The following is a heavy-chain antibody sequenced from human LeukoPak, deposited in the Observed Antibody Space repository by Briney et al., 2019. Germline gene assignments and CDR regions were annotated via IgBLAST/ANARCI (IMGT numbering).Heavy chain of an antibody. D-gene: IGHD1-1*01. Sequence: SETLSLTCAVSGGSISSSNWWSLVRQPPVKGLEWIGEIYHSGSTNYNPSLESRVTMSVDKSKNQFSLKLNSMTAADTAVYYCATGRQGNYWGQGTMVIVSS. V-gene: IGHV4-4*02. J-gene: IGHJ3*01. CDR1: GGSISSSNW. CDR2: IYHSGST. CDR3: ATGRQGNY.